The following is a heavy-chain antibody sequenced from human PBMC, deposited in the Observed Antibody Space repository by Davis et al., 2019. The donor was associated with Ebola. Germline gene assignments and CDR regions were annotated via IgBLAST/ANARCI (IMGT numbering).Heavy chain of an antibody. CDR3: ARSITMVRGVSWFDP. CDR2: ITPIFGTT. J-gene: IGHJ5*02. Sequence: SVKVSCKTSGSAFSNHVFTWVRQAPGQGLEWMGEITPIFGTTNSAQKLQGRVTMTTDTSTSTAYMELRSLRSDDTAVYYCARSITMVRGVSWFDPWGQGTLITVSS. D-gene: IGHD3-10*01. V-gene: IGHV1-69*05. CDR1: GSAFSNHV.